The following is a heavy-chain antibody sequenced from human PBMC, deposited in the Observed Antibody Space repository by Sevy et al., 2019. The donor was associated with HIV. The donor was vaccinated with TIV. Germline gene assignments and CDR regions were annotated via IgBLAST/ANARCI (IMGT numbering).Heavy chain of an antibody. V-gene: IGHV3-23*01. J-gene: IGHJ4*02. CDR1: GFSFSSYV. CDR3: AKGGFTMVRGVFDY. Sequence: GGSLRLSCAASGFSFSSYVMSWVRQTPGKGLEWVSAISGSGGSTYYADSVKGRFTISRDNSKNTLYLQMNSLRAEDTAVYYCAKGGFTMVRGVFDYWGQGTLVTVSS. CDR2: ISGSGGST. D-gene: IGHD3-10*01.